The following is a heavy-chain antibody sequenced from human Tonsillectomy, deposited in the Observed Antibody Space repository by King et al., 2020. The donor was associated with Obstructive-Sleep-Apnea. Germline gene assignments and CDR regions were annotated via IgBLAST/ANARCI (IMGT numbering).Heavy chain of an antibody. CDR1: GFTFSSYS. Sequence: QLVESGGGLVQPGGSLRLSCAASGFTFSSYSINGVRQAPGKGQGWVSYLSTSSSTIYYAGSVKGRFTISRDKAKNSLYLQMNSLRAEDTAVYYCERKVEMATIFGYWGQGTLVTVSS. CDR3: ERKVEMATIFGY. D-gene: IGHD5-24*01. V-gene: IGHV3-48*01. CDR2: LSTSSSTI. J-gene: IGHJ4*02.